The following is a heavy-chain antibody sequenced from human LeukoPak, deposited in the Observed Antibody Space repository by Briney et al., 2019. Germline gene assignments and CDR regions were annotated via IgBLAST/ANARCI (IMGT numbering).Heavy chain of an antibody. CDR3: ARGPYSNGIDY. CDR2: INHSGST. D-gene: IGHD4-11*01. V-gene: IGHV4-34*01. Sequence: SETLSLTCAVYGGSFSGYYWSWIRQPPGKGLEWIGEINHSGSTNYNPSLKSRVTISVDTSKNQFSLKLSSVTAADTAVYYCARGPYSNGIDYWGQGTLVTVSS. CDR1: GGSFSGYY. J-gene: IGHJ4*02.